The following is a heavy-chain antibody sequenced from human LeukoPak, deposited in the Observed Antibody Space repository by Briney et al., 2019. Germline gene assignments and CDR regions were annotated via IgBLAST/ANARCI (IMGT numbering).Heavy chain of an antibody. V-gene: IGHV3-66*02. CDR2: IYSGGET. Sequence: PGGSLRLSCAASGFTVSSDYKSWVRQAPGKGLEWVSVIYSGGETYYADSVKGRFTISRDNSKNTLYLQMNSLRPEDTAVYYCARDPGLPNGMSVWGQGTTVTVSS. J-gene: IGHJ6*02. D-gene: IGHD3-10*01. CDR3: ARDPGLPNGMSV. CDR1: GFTVSSDY.